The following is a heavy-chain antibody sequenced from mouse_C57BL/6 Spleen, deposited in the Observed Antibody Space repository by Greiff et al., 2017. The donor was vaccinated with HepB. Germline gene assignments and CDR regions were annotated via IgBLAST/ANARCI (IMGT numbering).Heavy chain of an antibody. V-gene: IGHV5-4*01. CDR3: ARDGITTVVAPYWYFDV. Sequence: DVKLVESGGGLVKPGGSLKLSCAASGFTFSSYAMSWVRQTPEKRLEWVATISDGGSYTYYPDNVKGRFTISRDNAKNNLYLQMSHLKSEDTAMYYCARDGITTVVAPYWYFDVWGTGTTVTVSS. CDR2: ISDGGSYT. D-gene: IGHD1-1*01. CDR1: GFTFSSYA. J-gene: IGHJ1*03.